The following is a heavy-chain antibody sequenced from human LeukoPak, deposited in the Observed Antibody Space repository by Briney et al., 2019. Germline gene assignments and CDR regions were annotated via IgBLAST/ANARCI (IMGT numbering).Heavy chain of an antibody. CDR3: ARDLYTNRWGSSSFDP. V-gene: IGHV3-21*06. Sequence: PGGSLRLSCAGSGFTFSSYTMNWVRQAPGKGLEWVSCINSSGDDKYYADSVKGRFTISRDNAKNSMYLQMNSLRAVDTAVYYCARDLYTNRWGSSSFDPWGQGTLVTVSS. D-gene: IGHD3-16*01. CDR1: GFTFSSYT. CDR2: INSSGDDK. J-gene: IGHJ5*02.